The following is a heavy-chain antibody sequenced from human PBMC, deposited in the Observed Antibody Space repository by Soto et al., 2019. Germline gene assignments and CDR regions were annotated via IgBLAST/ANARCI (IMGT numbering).Heavy chain of an antibody. V-gene: IGHV1-69*01. CDR3: ARPTGTYCRGYYYFDL. CDR2: IIPLFGTA. Sequence: QVQLEQSGGEVKQPGSSVRVSCKTSGGTFSTYAINWVRQAPGQGLEWMGAIIPLFGTADYSQKFQGRVTITADESTSTAYLELSSLRFEDPAVYFCARPTGTYCRGYYYFDLWGHGTLVNVSS. J-gene: IGHJ4*01. CDR1: GGTFSTYA. D-gene: IGHD6-25*01.